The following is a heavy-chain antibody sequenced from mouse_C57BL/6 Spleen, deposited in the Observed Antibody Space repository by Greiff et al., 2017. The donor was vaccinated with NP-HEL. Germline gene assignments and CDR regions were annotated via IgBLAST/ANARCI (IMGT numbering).Heavy chain of an antibody. CDR3: AKNRGSSYRYFDV. D-gene: IGHD1-1*01. Sequence: QVQLQQSGPGLVQPSQSLSITCTVSGFSLTSYGVHWVRQSPGKGLEWLGVIWRGGSTDYNAAFMSRLSITKDNSKSQVFFKMNSLQADDTAIYYCAKNRGSSYRYFDVWGTGTTVTVSS. J-gene: IGHJ1*03. CDR1: GFSLTSYG. V-gene: IGHV2-5*01. CDR2: IWRGGST.